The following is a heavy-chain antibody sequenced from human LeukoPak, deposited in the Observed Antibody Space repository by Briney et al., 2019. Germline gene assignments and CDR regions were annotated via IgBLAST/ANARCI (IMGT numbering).Heavy chain of an antibody. V-gene: IGHV3-43*02. D-gene: IGHD3-16*01. CDR3: ATPEGMIGDDAFDI. CDR2: ISGGGGST. J-gene: IGHJ3*02. Sequence: GGSLRLSCAASGFTFDDYAMHWVRQAPGKGLEWVSLISGGGGSTYYADSVKGRFTIPRDNSKNSLYLQMNSLRTEDTALYYSATPEGMIGDDAFDIWGQGTMVTVSS. CDR1: GFTFDDYA.